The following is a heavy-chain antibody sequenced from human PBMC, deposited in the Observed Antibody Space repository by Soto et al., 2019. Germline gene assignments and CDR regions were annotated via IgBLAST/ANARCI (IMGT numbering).Heavy chain of an antibody. J-gene: IGHJ6*02. CDR2: INSNGTST. Sequence: EVQLVESGGGLVQPGGSLRLSCAASGFTFNTYGIHWVRQAPGKGLVWVSCINSNGTSTRYADSVKGRFTISRDNAKKTLYLQMNSLGTEDTAVYYCARGRYYGMDVWGQGTTVTVSS. CDR3: ARGRYYGMDV. CDR1: GFTFNTYG. V-gene: IGHV3-74*01.